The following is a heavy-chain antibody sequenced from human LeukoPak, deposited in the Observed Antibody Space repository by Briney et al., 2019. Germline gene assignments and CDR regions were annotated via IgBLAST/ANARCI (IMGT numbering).Heavy chain of an antibody. D-gene: IGHD3-16*02. CDR2: ISGSGGST. J-gene: IGHJ4*02. V-gene: IGHV3-23*01. CDR3: AKSKVWGIYRYTFDY. Sequence: GGSLRLSCAASGFTFSSYAMSWVRQAPGKGLEWVSAISGSGGSTSYADSVKGRFTVSRDNSKNTLYLELNSLRAEDTAVYYCAKSKVWGIYRYTFDYWGQGALVTVSA. CDR1: GFTFSSYA.